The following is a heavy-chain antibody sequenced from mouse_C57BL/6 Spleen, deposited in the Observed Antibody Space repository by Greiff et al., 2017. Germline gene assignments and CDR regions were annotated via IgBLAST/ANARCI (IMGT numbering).Heavy chain of an antibody. D-gene: IGHD4-1*01. J-gene: IGHJ2*01. V-gene: IGHV1-85*01. CDR1: GYTFTSYD. CDR2: IYPRDGST. CDR3: ARKTWDQGYYFDY. Sequence: QVQLKESGPELVKPGASVKLSCKASGYTFTSYDINWVKQRPGQGLEWIGWIYPRDGSTKYNEKFKGKATLTVDTSSSTAYMELHSLTSEDSAVYFCARKTWDQGYYFDYWGQGTTLTVSS.